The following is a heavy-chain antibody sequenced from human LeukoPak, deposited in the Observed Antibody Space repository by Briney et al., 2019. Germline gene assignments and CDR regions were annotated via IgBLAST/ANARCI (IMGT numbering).Heavy chain of an antibody. D-gene: IGHD3-10*01. V-gene: IGHV3-23*01. CDR2: LRGSGGST. Sequence: GGSLRLSCAASGFTFRSYAMSWVRQAPGKGLEWVSALRGSGGSTYYADSVKGRFTISRDNSKSTLYLQMNSLRAEDTAVYYCAKSGDSGSYYGGYYYYGMDVWGQGTTVTVSS. CDR1: GFTFRSYA. CDR3: AKSGDSGSYYGGYYYYGMDV. J-gene: IGHJ6*02.